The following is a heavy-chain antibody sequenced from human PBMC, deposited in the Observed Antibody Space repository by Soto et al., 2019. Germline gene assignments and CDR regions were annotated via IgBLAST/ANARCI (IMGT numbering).Heavy chain of an antibody. J-gene: IGHJ5*02. CDR1: GGSISSSNW. CDR2: IYHSGSN. V-gene: IGHV4-4*02. Sequence: QVQLQESGPGLVKPSGTLSLTCAVSGGSISSSNWWSWVRQPPGKGLEWIGEIYHSGSNNYNPSLKSRVTISVDKSKNQFSLKLSSVTAADTAVYYCVKKYGRAARPNKWYNWFDPWGQGTLVTVSS. CDR3: VKKYGRAARPNKWYNWFDP. D-gene: IGHD6-6*01.